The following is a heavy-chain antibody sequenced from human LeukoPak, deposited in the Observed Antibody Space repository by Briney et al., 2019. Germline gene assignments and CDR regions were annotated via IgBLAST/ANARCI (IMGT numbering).Heavy chain of an antibody. D-gene: IGHD3-3*01. Sequence: GGSLRLSYAASGFTVSSNYMSWVRQAPGKGLEWVSVIYSGGSTYYADSVKGRFTISRDNSKNTLYLQMNSLRAEDTAVYYCAKDPTSITIFGVVRGYFDYWGQGTLVTVSS. CDR1: GFTVSSNY. J-gene: IGHJ4*02. V-gene: IGHV3-53*01. CDR2: IYSGGST. CDR3: AKDPTSITIFGVVRGYFDY.